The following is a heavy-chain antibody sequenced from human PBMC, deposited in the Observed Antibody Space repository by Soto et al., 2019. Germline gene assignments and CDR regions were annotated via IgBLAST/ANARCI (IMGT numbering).Heavy chain of an antibody. J-gene: IGHJ5*02. V-gene: IGHV1-2*02. CDR2: INPNSGGT. D-gene: IGHD6-19*01. Sequence: GASVKVSCKASGYTFTGYYMHWVRQAPGQGLERMGWINPNSGGTNYAQKFQGRATMTRDTPISTAYMQLSRQRSDVTAVYYCAIDKAVAGTNGFDPCGQGTLDTGSS. CDR1: GYTFTGYY. CDR3: AIDKAVAGTNGFDP.